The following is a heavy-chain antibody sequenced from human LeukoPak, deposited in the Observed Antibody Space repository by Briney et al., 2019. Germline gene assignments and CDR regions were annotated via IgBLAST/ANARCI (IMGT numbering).Heavy chain of an antibody. Sequence: GGSLRLSCAASGFTFSSYGMTWVRQAPGKGLEWVANIKEDGSEKYYLDSVKGRFTISRDNAKNSLYLQMNSLRAEDTAVYYCARDRAVRYANSLDSWGQGTLVTVSS. CDR1: GFTFSSYG. CDR2: IKEDGSEK. CDR3: ARDRAVRYANSLDS. D-gene: IGHD2-2*01. V-gene: IGHV3-7*05. J-gene: IGHJ4*02.